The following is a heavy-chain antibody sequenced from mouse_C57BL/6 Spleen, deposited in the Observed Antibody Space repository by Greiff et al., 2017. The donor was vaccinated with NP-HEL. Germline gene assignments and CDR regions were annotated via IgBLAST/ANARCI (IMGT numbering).Heavy chain of an antibody. D-gene: IGHD1-1*01. CDR2: LYPGDGDT. Sequence: VQLQQSGPELVKPGASVKISCKASGYAFSSSWMNWVKQRPGKGLEWIGRLYPGDGDTNYNGKFKGKATLTADKSSSTAYMQLSSLTSEDSAVYFCARSAYYYGSSYPYAMDYWGQGTSVTVSS. CDR1: GYAFSSSW. J-gene: IGHJ4*01. CDR3: ARSAYYYGSSYPYAMDY. V-gene: IGHV1-82*01.